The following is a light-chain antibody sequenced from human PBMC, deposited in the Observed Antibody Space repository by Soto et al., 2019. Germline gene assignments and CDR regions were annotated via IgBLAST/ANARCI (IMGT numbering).Light chain of an antibody. CDR2: GAS. Sequence: EIVMTQSPATLSVSPGERATLSCRXXXXVSSNLAWYQQKPGQAPRLLIYGASTRATGIPARFSGSGSGTEFTLTISSLQSEDFAVYYCQQYNNWPPMYTFGQGTKLEIK. CDR3: QQYNNWPPMYT. J-gene: IGKJ2*01. V-gene: IGKV3-15*01. CDR1: XXVSSN.